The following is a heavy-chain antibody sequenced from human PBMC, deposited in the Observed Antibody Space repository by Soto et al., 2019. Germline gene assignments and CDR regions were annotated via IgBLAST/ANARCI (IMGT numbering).Heavy chain of an antibody. Sequence: SETLSLSCIVPGGSISRSNYYCAWVRQPPGKGLEWIGNIYYGGNTYYHPSFRSRLTVSVDTSKNQFSLKLGSLTAADTAIYYCACFHLPDKFDYWAQ. CDR1: GGSISRSNYY. J-gene: IGHJ4*02. V-gene: IGHV4-39*01. CDR3: ACFHLPDKFDY. D-gene: IGHD3-16*01. CDR2: IYYGGNT.